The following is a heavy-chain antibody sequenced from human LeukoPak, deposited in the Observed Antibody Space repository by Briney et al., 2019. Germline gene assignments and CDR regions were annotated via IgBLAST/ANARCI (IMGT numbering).Heavy chain of an antibody. Sequence: KSGGSLRLSCAASGFTFSRYSMNWVRQAPGKGLEWVSSISISSNYIYYPDSLKGRFTISRDNAKNSLYLQMNSLRGDDTALYYCSGGYHHYMDVWGKGTTVTISS. D-gene: IGHD4-23*01. CDR3: SGGYHHYMDV. CDR2: ISISSNYI. V-gene: IGHV3-21*04. CDR1: GFTFSRYS. J-gene: IGHJ6*03.